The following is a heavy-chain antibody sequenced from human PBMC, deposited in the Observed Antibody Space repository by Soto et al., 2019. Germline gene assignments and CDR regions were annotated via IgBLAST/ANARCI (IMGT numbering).Heavy chain of an antibody. CDR2: IMPLLDTT. CDR3: VRDSPIGSTFSGYDGIDY. CDR1: GGTFSNDI. V-gene: IGHV1-69*08. Sequence: QVQLVQSGAEVKKPGSSVKVSCKTSGGTFSNDIITWVRQAPGQGLEWMGRIMPLLDTTNYAQKFQGRVTITADKSTGTAYMELNSVRSEDTAVYYCVRDSPIGSTFSGYDGIDYWGQGTLVTVSS. D-gene: IGHD5-12*01. J-gene: IGHJ4*02.